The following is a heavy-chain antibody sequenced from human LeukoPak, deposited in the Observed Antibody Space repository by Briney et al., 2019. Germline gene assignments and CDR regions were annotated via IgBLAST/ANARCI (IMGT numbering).Heavy chain of an antibody. CDR1: GYTFTSYG. V-gene: IGHV1-18*01. CDR3: ARDWIHIVGATHCYMDV. J-gene: IGHJ6*03. CDR2: ISAYNGNT. D-gene: IGHD1-26*01. Sequence: ASVKVSCKASGYTFTSYGISWVRQAPGQGLEWMGWISAYNGNTNYAQKLQGRVTTTTDTSTSTAYMELRSLRSDDTAVYYCARDWIHIVGATHCYMDVWGKGTTVTVSS.